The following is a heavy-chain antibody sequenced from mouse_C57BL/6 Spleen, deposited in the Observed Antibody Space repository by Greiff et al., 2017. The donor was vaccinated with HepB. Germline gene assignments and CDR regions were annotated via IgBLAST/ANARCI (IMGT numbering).Heavy chain of an antibody. CDR3: ARTFTMDY. CDR2: IYPGDGDT. J-gene: IGHJ4*01. CDR1: GYAFSSSW. Sequence: VQLQQSGPELVKPGASVKVSCKASGYAFSSSWMNWVKQRPGKGLEWIGRIYPGDGDTNYNGKFKGKATLTVDKSSSTAYMQLRSLTSEDSAVYYRARTFTMDYWGQGTSVTVSS. V-gene: IGHV1-82*01.